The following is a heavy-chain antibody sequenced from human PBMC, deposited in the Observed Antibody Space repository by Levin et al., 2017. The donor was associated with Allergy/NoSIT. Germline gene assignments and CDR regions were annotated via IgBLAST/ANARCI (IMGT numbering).Heavy chain of an antibody. CDR1: GGSFSDCY. CDR2: INHSGST. V-gene: IGHV4-34*01. D-gene: IGHD3-10*01. CDR3: ARGPPFYYGSGTYGAFDI. J-gene: IGHJ3*02. Sequence: SETLSLTCAVYGGSFSDCYWSWIRQPPGKGLEWIGEINHSGSTNYNPSLKSRVTISVDTSKNQFSLKLSSVTAADTAVYYCARGPPFYYGSGTYGAFDIWGQGTLVTVSS.